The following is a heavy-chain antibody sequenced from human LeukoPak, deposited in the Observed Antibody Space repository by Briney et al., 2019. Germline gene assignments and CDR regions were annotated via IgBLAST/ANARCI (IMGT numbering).Heavy chain of an antibody. D-gene: IGHD6-19*01. CDR2: ISRGGSTI. CDR1: GFTLTDYI. V-gene: IGHV3-48*02. J-gene: IGHJ4*02. CDR3: VRDNSSGWYYFDY. Sequence: GGSLRLSCVASGFTLTDYIINWVRQAPGKGLEWVSYISRGGSTIYYADSVKGRFTISRDNAKNSLYLQMNSLRDEDTAVYYCVRDNSSGWYYFDYWGQGTLVTVSS.